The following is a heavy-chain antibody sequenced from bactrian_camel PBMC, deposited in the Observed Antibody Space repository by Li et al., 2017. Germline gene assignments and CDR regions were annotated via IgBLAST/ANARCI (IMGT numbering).Heavy chain of an antibody. D-gene: IGHD1*01. J-gene: IGHJ4*01. Sequence: VQLVESGVGSVEAGGSLRLSCTSPGFAYNKCGMACYRQAAGKQREWISSVRADSTTDYKEVVKGRFTISHDNANDTKFLQMNSLMHEDTAMYYCAATRDWVIFSTEGYHYWGQGTQVTVS. CDR1: GFAYNKCG. CDR3: AATRDWVIFSTEGYHY. V-gene: IGHV3S53*01. CDR2: VRADSTT.